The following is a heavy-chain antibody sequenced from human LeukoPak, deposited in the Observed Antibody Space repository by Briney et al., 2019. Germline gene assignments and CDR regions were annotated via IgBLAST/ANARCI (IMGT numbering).Heavy chain of an antibody. J-gene: IGHJ4*02. CDR2: IYYSGST. CDR1: GGSISSYY. V-gene: IGHV4-59*04. CDR3: ARHGSLTTLNFDY. D-gene: IGHD4-17*01. Sequence: SETLSLTCTVSGGSISSYYWSWIRQPPGKGLEWIGYIYYSGSTYYNPSLKSRVTISVDTSKNQFSLKLSSVTAADTAVYYCARHGSLTTLNFDYWGQGTLVTVSS.